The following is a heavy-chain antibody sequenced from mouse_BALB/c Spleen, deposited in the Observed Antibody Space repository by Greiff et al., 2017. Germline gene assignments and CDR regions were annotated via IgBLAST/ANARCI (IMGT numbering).Heavy chain of an antibody. CDR2: INSNGGST. Sequence: EVKVVESGGGLVQPGGSLKLSCAASGFTFSSYGMSWVRQTPDKRLELVATINSNGGSTYYPDSVKGRFTISRDNAKNTLYLQMSSLKSEDTAMYYCARDTVITTCDYWGQGTTLTVSS. CDR1: GFTFSSYG. J-gene: IGHJ2*01. D-gene: IGHD2-4*01. CDR3: ARDTVITTCDY. V-gene: IGHV5-6-3*01.